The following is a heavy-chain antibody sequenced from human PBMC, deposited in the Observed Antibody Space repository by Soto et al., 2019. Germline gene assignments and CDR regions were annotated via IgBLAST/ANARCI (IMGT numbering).Heavy chain of an antibody. Sequence: ASLKISCKGSGYNFAGYWIAWVRQMPGKGLELMGIIYPSDSDTRYRPSFQGQVTISADKSISSAYLQWSSLRASDTAMYYCARGGVSTRTFDYWGQGTPVTASS. J-gene: IGHJ4*02. CDR2: IYPSDSDT. D-gene: IGHD3-3*01. V-gene: IGHV5-51*01. CDR1: GYNFAGYW. CDR3: ARGGVSTRTFDY.